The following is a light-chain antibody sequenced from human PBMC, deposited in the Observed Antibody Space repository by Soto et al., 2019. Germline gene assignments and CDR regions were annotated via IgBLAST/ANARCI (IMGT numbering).Light chain of an antibody. CDR3: QQLERYPST. Sequence: DIQLTQSPSFLSASVGDRVTITFRASQGISSYLAWYQQKPGKAPKLLIYAASTLQSGVPSRFSGSGSGTDSTLTISSLQPEDFATYYCQQLERYPSTFGGGTKVDIK. J-gene: IGKJ4*01. CDR1: QGISSY. V-gene: IGKV1-9*01. CDR2: AAS.